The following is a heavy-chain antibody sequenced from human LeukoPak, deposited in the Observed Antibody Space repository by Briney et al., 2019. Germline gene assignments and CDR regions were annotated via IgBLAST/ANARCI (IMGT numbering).Heavy chain of an antibody. Sequence: PGGSLRLSCAASGFTFDDYAMHWVRQAPGKGLEWVSGISWNSGSIGYADSVKGRFTISRDNAKNSLYLQMNSLRAEDTALYYCAKSRSITMVRGVIISPPDYWGQGTLVTVSS. CDR2: ISWNSGSI. J-gene: IGHJ4*02. CDR1: GFTFDDYA. CDR3: AKSRSITMVRGVIISPPDY. D-gene: IGHD3-10*01. V-gene: IGHV3-9*01.